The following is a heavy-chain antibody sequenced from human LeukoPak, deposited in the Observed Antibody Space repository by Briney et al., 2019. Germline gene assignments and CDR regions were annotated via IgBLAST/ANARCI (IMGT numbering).Heavy chain of an antibody. V-gene: IGHV4-59*01. CDR2: IYYSGST. CDR1: GGSITSYF. J-gene: IGHJ5*02. CDR3: ARVLHRAATFRLVIWFDP. D-gene: IGHD2-15*01. Sequence: SETPSLSCTVSGGSITSYFWSWIRQPPGKGLEWIGYIYYSGSTNYNPSLKSRVTISVDTSKNQFSLKLSSVTAADTAVYYCARVLHRAATFRLVIWFDPWGQGTLVTVSS.